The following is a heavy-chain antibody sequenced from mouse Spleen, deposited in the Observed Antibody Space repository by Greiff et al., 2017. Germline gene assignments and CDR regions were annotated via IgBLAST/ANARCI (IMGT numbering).Heavy chain of an antibody. CDR3: ARKITTVVAPMDY. V-gene: IGHV1-50*01. Sequence: VQLQQSGAELVKPGASVKLSCKASGYTFTSYWMQWVKQRPGQGLEWIGEIDPSDSYTNYNQKFKGKATLTVDTSSSTAYMQLSSLTSEDSAVYYCARKITTVVAPMDYWGQGTSVTVSS. J-gene: IGHJ4*01. D-gene: IGHD1-1*01. CDR1: GYTFTSYW. CDR2: IDPSDSYT.